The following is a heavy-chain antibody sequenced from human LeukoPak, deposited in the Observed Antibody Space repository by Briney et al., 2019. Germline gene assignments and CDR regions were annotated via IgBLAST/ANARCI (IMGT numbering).Heavy chain of an antibody. V-gene: IGHV4-4*02. Sequence: PSQTLSLTCAVSGGSISSSNWWSWVRQPPGKGLEWIGEIYHSGSTNYNPSLKSRVTISVDKSKNQFSLKLSSVTAADTAVYYCASESRGVTTGEPFDYWGQGTLVTVSS. CDR1: GGSISSSNW. J-gene: IGHJ4*02. D-gene: IGHD4-17*01. CDR2: IYHSGST. CDR3: ASESRGVTTGEPFDY.